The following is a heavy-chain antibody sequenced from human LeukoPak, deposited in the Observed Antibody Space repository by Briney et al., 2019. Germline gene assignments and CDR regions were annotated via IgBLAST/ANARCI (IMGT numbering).Heavy chain of an antibody. V-gene: IGHV1-46*01. D-gene: IGHD5-12*01. CDR1: GYTFTSYY. Sequence: GASVKVSCKASGYTFTSYYMHWVRQAPGQGLEWMGIINPSGGSTTYAQKFQGRVTMTRDTSTSTVHMELSSLRSEDTAVYYCARVSSGYEGSDYWGQGTLVTVPS. CDR3: ARVSSGYEGSDY. J-gene: IGHJ4*02. CDR2: INPSGGST.